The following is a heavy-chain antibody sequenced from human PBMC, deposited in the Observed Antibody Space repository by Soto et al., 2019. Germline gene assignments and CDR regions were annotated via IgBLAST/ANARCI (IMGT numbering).Heavy chain of an antibody. J-gene: IGHJ4*02. D-gene: IGHD3-22*01. CDR1: GYTFTSYA. CDR3: ARDPQKTYYYDSSGNGFDY. Sequence: QVQLVQSGAEVKKPGASVKVSCKASGYTFTSYAMHWVRQAPGQRLEWMGWINAGNGNTKYSQKFQGRVTITRDTSASTAYIELSSLRSEDTAVYYCARDPQKTYYYDSSGNGFDYWGQGTLVTVSS. CDR2: INAGNGNT. V-gene: IGHV1-3*01.